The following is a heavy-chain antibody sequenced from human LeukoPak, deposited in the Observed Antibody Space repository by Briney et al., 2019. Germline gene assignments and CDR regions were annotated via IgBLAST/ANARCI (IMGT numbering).Heavy chain of an antibody. CDR3: ARSSVRVGPEDY. CDR1: GFTISSYS. D-gene: IGHD1-26*01. Sequence: GGSLRLSCAASGFTISSYSMNWVRQAPGKGLEWVSSISSSSSYIYYADSVKGRFTISRDNAKNSLYLQMNSLRAEDTAVYYCARSSVRVGPEDYWGQGTLVTVSS. V-gene: IGHV3-21*01. J-gene: IGHJ4*02. CDR2: ISSSSSYI.